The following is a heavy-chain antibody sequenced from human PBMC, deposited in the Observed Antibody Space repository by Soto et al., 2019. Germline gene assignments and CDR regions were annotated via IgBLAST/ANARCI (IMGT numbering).Heavy chain of an antibody. CDR2: IYHSGST. CDR1: GGSISSSNW. D-gene: IGHD7-27*01. CDR3: ARGCEDEGYWGAWFDY. J-gene: IGHJ4*02. Sequence: QVQLQESGPGLVKPSGTLSLTCAVSGGSISSSNWWSWVRQPPGKGLEWIGEIYHSGSTNYNPSLQSRLTISVDKSKNQFSLKLSSVTAADTAVYYCARGCEDEGYWGAWFDYWGQGTLVTVSS. V-gene: IGHV4-4*02.